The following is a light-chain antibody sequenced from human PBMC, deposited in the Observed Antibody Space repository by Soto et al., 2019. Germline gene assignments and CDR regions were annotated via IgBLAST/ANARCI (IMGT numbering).Light chain of an antibody. J-gene: IGKJ3*01. CDR1: QRISAY. CDR3: LQTYSPPLT. V-gene: IGKV1-39*01. Sequence: DIQMTQSPSSLSASVGDRVTITCRASQRISAYLNWYQQKPGEAPKLLIFDVSVLESGVPSRFSGSGSETDFTLSIPSLQTDDFATYYCLQTYSPPLTFGPGTTV. CDR2: DVS.